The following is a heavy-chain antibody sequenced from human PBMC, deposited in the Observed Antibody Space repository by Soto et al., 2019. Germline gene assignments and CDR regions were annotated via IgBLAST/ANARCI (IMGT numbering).Heavy chain of an antibody. J-gene: IGHJ4*02. Sequence: GGSLRLSCAASGFTFSSYAMSWVRQAPGRGLEWVSAISGSGGSTYYADSVKGRFTISRDNSKNTLYLQMNSLRAEDTAVYYCAKLGGRVFDYYFDYWGQGTLVTVSS. CDR2: ISGSGGST. V-gene: IGHV3-23*01. D-gene: IGHD3-9*01. CDR3: AKLGGRVFDYYFDY. CDR1: GFTFSSYA.